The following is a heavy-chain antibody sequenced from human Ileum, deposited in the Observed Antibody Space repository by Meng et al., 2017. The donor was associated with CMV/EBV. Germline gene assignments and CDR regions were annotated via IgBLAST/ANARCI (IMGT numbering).Heavy chain of an antibody. J-gene: IGHJ6*02. V-gene: IGHV3-23*01. CDR3: AKDLGYDILTGYYRGGHYYYGMDV. CDR2: ISGSGGST. CDR1: GFTFSSYA. D-gene: IGHD3-9*01. Sequence: GESLKISCAASGFTFSSYAMSWVRQAPGKGLEWVSAISGSGGSTYYADSVKGRFTISRDNSKNTLYLRMNSLRAEDTAVYYCAKDLGYDILTGYYRGGHYYYGMDVWGQGTTVTVSS.